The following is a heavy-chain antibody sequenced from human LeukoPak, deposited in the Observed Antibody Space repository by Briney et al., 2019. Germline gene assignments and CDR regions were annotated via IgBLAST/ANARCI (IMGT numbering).Heavy chain of an antibody. CDR3: ARGYYYGSGGPHHYGMDV. J-gene: IGHJ6*02. Sequence: GGSREISVRGFGSTFPNYWSGWVRQLPGEGLWGMGIIYPADSDTRYSPSFQGHVTISGDQLIRTAYLQWTSLKASDTAMYYCARGYYYGSGGPHHYGMDVWGQGTTVTVSS. CDR2: IYPADSDT. V-gene: IGHV5-51*04. CDR1: GSTFPNYW. D-gene: IGHD3-10*01.